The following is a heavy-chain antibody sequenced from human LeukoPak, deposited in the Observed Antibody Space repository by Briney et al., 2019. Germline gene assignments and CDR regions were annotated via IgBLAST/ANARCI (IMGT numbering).Heavy chain of an antibody. D-gene: IGHD3-3*01. CDR2: IKQDGRKI. V-gene: IGHV3-7*01. CDR1: GFTFSSYW. Sequence: GGSVRLSCSASGFTFSSYWRRWVRQAPGNGLKWLPNIKQDGRKIYYVDSVKGRLTIYRDNCNNSLYLQMNSLRAEDTAVYYCASQYYDFWKGSMFDHWGQGTLVTASS. CDR3: ASQYYDFWKGSMFDH. J-gene: IGHJ5*02.